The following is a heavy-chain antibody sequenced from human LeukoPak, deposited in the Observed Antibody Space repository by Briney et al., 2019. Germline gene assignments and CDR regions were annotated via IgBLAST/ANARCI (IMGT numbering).Heavy chain of an antibody. J-gene: IGHJ3*02. Sequence: GGSLRLSCAASGFTVSSNYMSWVRQAPGKGLEWVSVFYSGGTTYYADSVKGRFTISRDNSENTLYLQMNSLRAEDTAVYYCARVGAVQVDAFDIWGQGTMVTVSS. CDR2: FYSGGTT. D-gene: IGHD1-1*01. CDR3: ARVGAVQVDAFDI. V-gene: IGHV3-53*01. CDR1: GFTVSSNY.